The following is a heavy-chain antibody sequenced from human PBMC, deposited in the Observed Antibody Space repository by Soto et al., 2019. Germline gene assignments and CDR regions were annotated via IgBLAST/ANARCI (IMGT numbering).Heavy chain of an antibody. CDR1: GFTFSSYG. D-gene: IGHD3-3*01. Sequence: GGSLRLSCAASGFTFSSYGMHWVRQAPGKGLGWVAVISYDGSNKYYADSVKGRFTISRDNSKNTLYLQMNSLRAEDTDVYYCAKDTNGTSYDFWSGYYPGFRAGPPYYYYYYMDVWGKGTTVTVSS. CDR3: AKDTNGTSYDFWSGYYPGFRAGPPYYYYYYMDV. V-gene: IGHV3-30*18. CDR2: ISYDGSNK. J-gene: IGHJ6*03.